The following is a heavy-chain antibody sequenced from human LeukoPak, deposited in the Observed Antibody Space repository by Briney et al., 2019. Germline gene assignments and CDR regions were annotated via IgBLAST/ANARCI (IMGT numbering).Heavy chain of an antibody. CDR1: GGSFSGYY. CDR2: INQCGST. CDR3: ARGWYYYYYYMDV. V-gene: IGHV4-34*01. Sequence: PSETLSLTCAVYGGSFSGYYWSWIRQPPGKRLEWIGEINQCGSTNYNPSLKSRVTISADTSKNQFSLKLSPVTAADTAVYYCARGWYYYYYYMDVWGKGTTVTVSS. J-gene: IGHJ6*03.